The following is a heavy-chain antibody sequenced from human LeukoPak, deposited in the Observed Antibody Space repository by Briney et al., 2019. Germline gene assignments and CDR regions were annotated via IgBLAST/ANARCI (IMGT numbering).Heavy chain of an antibody. Sequence: PSETLSLTCAVYGGSFSGYYWSWIRQPPGKGLEWIGEINNSGSTNYNPSLKSRVTISVDTSKNQFSLKLSSVTAADTAVYYCARLATTVSPFDYWGQGTLVTVSS. J-gene: IGHJ4*02. CDR1: GGSFSGYY. CDR3: ARLATTVSPFDY. CDR2: INNSGST. D-gene: IGHD4-17*01. V-gene: IGHV4-34*01.